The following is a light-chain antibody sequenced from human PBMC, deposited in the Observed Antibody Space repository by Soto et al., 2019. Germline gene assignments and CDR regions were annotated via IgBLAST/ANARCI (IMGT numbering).Light chain of an antibody. V-gene: IGKV3D-15*02. CDR2: YIS. Sequence: EIVMTQSPATLSVSPGERASLSCRASQSAGNFLAWYQQKPGQAPRLLIYYISTRATGIPARFSGSGSGTEFTLTISRLEPEDFAVYYCQQYGNSPITFGQGTRLEIK. CDR1: QSAGNF. CDR3: QQYGNSPIT. J-gene: IGKJ5*01.